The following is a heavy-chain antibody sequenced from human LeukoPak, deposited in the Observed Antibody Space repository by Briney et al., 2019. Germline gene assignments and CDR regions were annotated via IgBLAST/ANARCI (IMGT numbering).Heavy chain of an antibody. V-gene: IGHV1-2*02. CDR2: INPSSGGT. CDR3: ARAAPRDYAGGSWFFDWFDP. CDR1: GYTFTDYY. Sequence: ASVKVSCKASGYTFTDYYVHWVRQAPGQGLEWMGWINPSSGGTNSAQQFQGRVTMARDTSTSTAYMELSRPTSDDTAMYYCARAAPRDYAGGSWFFDWFDPWGQGTLVTVSS. J-gene: IGHJ5*02. D-gene: IGHD2-15*01.